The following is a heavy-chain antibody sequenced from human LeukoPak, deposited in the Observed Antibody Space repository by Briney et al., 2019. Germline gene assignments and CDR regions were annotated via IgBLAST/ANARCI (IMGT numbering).Heavy chain of an antibody. D-gene: IGHD3-9*01. V-gene: IGHV4-34*01. CDR3: ASCAYYDILTGYYKHWFDP. Sequence: SETLSLTCAVYGGSFSGYYWSWIRQPPGKGLEWIGEINHSGSTNYNPSLKSRVTISVDTSKNQFSLKLSSVTAADTAVYYCASCAYYDILTGYYKHWFDPWGQGTLVTVSS. J-gene: IGHJ5*02. CDR1: GGSFSGYY. CDR2: INHSGST.